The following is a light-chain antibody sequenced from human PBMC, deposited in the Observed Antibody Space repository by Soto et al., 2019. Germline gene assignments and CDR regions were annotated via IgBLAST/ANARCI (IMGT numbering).Light chain of an antibody. Sequence: QSVLTQPPSVSGAPGQRVTISCTGSSSNIGAGSDVHWYQQFPGTAPKLLIYHNSDRPSGVPDRFSGSKSGTSASLAITGLQAEDEADYYCQSYDTRLSGSRVFGGGTKVTVL. J-gene: IGLJ2*01. CDR1: SSNIGAGSD. CDR3: QSYDTRLSGSRV. CDR2: HNS. V-gene: IGLV1-40*01.